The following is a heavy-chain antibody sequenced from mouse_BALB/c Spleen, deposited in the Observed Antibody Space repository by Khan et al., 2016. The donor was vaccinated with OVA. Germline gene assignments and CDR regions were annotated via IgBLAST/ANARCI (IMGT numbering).Heavy chain of an antibody. CDR1: GYTFTNYW. V-gene: IGHV1S81*02. D-gene: IGHD1-1*01. CDR2: NNPTNGRT. J-gene: IGHJ2*01. CDR3: ARIKKIGATYFDY. Sequence: QVQLQQSGAELVKAGASVKMSCKASGYTFTNYWMHWVKQRLGQGLEWFAENNPTNGRTYYNEKFKSKATLTVDKSSSTAYMLLSGPSFEDSAVYYCARIKKIGATYFDYWGQGTTLTVSS.